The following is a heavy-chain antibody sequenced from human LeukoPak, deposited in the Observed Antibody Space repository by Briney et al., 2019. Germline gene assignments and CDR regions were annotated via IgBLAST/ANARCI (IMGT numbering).Heavy chain of an antibody. D-gene: IGHD6-13*01. CDR3: ARLMSTAAAGNLGY. CDR1: GGSFSGYY. Sequence: PSETLSLTCAVYGGSFSGYYWSWIRQPPGKGLEWIGEINHSGSTNYNPSLKSRVTISVDTSKNQFSLKLSSATAADTAVYYCARLMSTAAAGNLGYWGQGTLVTVSS. V-gene: IGHV4-34*01. CDR2: INHSGST. J-gene: IGHJ4*02.